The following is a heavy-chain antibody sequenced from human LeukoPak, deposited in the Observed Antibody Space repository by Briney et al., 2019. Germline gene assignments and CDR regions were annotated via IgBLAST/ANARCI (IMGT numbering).Heavy chain of an antibody. D-gene: IGHD1-26*01. CDR1: GVTNS. J-gene: IGHJ6*03. V-gene: IGHV3-23*01. CDR2: ISASGGGT. Sequence: GGSLRLSCAMSGVTNSMSWVRQAPGKGLEWVSSISASGGGTHYTGSVKGRFTISRDNSKKTIYLQMNSLRVDDTAKYFCAAWDPNFYYMDVWGKRTTVTASS. CDR3: AAWDPNFYYMDV.